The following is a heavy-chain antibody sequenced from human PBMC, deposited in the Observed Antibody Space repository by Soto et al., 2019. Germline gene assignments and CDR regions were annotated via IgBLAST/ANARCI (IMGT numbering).Heavy chain of an antibody. CDR1: GFTFTRYS. J-gene: IGHJ4*02. V-gene: IGHV3-21*01. Sequence: LRLSCAACGFTFTRYSINWVRQAPGKGLEWVSSISSTTNYIYYADSMKGRFTVSRDNAKNSVYLEMNSLSAEDTAVYYCARESEDLTSNFDYWGQGTLVTVS. CDR2: ISSTTNYI. CDR3: ARESEDLTSNFDY.